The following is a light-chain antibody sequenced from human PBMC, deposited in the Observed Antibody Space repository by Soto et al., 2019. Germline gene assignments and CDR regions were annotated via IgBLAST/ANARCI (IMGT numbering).Light chain of an antibody. J-gene: IGKJ1*01. Sequence: EIVLTQSPATLSSFPGDRVTLSCRASQYINTRLAWYQHRPGQAPRLLIYQTSIRAAGIPARFSASGTGTAFTLTISDVQHEDFAVYYCHQRQSWPRTFGQGTKVDI. CDR2: QTS. CDR1: QYINTR. V-gene: IGKV3-11*01. CDR3: HQRQSWPRT.